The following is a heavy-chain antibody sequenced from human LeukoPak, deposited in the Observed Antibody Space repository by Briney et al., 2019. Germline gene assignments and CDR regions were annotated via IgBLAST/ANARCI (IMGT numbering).Heavy chain of an antibody. J-gene: IGHJ4*02. CDR2: ISGSGGTT. CDR1: GFTFSTNA. CDR3: AKRYRSSWSAYYYFDY. V-gene: IGHV3-23*01. D-gene: IGHD6-13*01. Sequence: AGGSLRLSCAASGFTFSTNAMSWVRQAPGKGLEWVSTISGSGGTTYYADSVKGRFTISRDNSKSTLYLQMNSLRAEDTAVYYCAKRYRSSWSAYYYFDYWGQGTLVTVSS.